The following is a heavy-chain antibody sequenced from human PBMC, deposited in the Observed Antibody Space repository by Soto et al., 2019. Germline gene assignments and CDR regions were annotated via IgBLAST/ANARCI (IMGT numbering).Heavy chain of an antibody. CDR3: ARGASMVRGVILDAFDI. CDR2: INAGNGNT. Sequence: QVQLVQSGAEVKKPGASVKVSCKASGYTFTTYTMHWVRQAPGQRLEWMGWINAGNGNTKYSQKFQGRVTITRDTSASTAYMDLSSLRSEATAVYYCARGASMVRGVILDAFDIWGQGTMVTVSS. D-gene: IGHD3-10*01. CDR1: GYTFTTYT. J-gene: IGHJ3*02. V-gene: IGHV1-3*01.